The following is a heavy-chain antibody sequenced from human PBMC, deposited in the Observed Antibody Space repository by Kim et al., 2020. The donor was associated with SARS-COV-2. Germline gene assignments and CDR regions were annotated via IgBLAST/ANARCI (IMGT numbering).Heavy chain of an antibody. J-gene: IGHJ4*02. CDR2: ISGGGGST. D-gene: IGHD1-26*01. CDR1: RFTFSSYA. CDR3: AKSPAGYSGSYPFDY. V-gene: IGHV3-23*01. Sequence: GGSLRLSCAASRFTFSSYAMSWVRQAPGKGLEWVSGISGGGGSTYYADSVKGRFTISRDNSKNTLYLQMNSLRAEDTAVYYCAKSPAGYSGSYPFDYWGQGTLVTVSS.